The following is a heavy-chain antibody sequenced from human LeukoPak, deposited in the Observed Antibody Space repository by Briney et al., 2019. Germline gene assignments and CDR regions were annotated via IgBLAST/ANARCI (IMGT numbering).Heavy chain of an antibody. Sequence: SETLSLTCTVSGGSISSYYWSWIRQPPGKGLEWIGYIYYSGSTNYNPSLKSRVTISVDTSKNQFSLKLSSVTAADTAVYYCASWRIKPGTRAGDAFDIWGQGTMVTVSS. CDR2: IYYSGST. J-gene: IGHJ3*02. V-gene: IGHV4-59*01. CDR1: GGSISSYY. CDR3: ASWRIKPGTRAGDAFDI. D-gene: IGHD7-27*01.